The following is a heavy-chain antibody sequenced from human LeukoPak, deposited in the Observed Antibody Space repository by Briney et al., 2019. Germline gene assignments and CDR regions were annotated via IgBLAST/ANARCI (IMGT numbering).Heavy chain of an antibody. CDR2: INHSGST. Sequence: SETLSLTCAVYGGSFSGYYWSWIRQPPGKGLEWIGEINHSGSTNYNPSLKSRVTISVDTSKNQFSLKLSSVTAADTAVYYCAREYSSDTYDSSGYSDYWGQGTLVTVSS. D-gene: IGHD3-22*01. V-gene: IGHV4-34*01. J-gene: IGHJ4*02. CDR3: AREYSSDTYDSSGYSDY. CDR1: GGSFSGYY.